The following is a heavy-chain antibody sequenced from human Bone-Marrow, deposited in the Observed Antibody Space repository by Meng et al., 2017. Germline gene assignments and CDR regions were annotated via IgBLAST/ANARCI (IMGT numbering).Heavy chain of an antibody. J-gene: IGHJ4*02. CDR2: IKQDGSEK. CDR3: ARGAYYGSGSYECFDY. V-gene: IGHV3-7*01. CDR1: GFTFSSYW. Sequence: GGSLRLSCAASGFTFSSYWMSWVRQAPGKGLEWVANIKQDGSEKYYVDSVKGRFTISRDNAKNSLYLQMNSLRAEDTAVYYCARGAYYGSGSYECFDYWGQGTLVTVSS. D-gene: IGHD3-10*01.